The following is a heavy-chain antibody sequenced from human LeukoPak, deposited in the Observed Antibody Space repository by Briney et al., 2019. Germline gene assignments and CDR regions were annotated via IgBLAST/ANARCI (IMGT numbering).Heavy chain of an antibody. Sequence: ASVKVSCKASGGTFSSYAISWVRQAPGQGLEWMGRIIPILGIANYAQKFQGRVTITADKSTSTAYMELSSLRSKDTAVYYCARAPDGYNSAFDIWGQGTMVTVSS. D-gene: IGHD5-24*01. J-gene: IGHJ3*02. CDR1: GGTFSSYA. V-gene: IGHV1-69*04. CDR3: ARAPDGYNSAFDI. CDR2: IIPILGIA.